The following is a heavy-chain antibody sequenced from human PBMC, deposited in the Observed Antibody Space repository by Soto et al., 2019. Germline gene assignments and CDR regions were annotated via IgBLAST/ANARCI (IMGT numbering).Heavy chain of an antibody. Sequence: EVQLVESGGGLVQPGGSLRLSCEASGFTFRTYWMSWVRQAPGKGLEWVANIKQDGSEKYYVDSVKGRFTISRDNAKNSLYLHMNSLRAEDTAVYYCARGEGLFGVVTPYYYYSMDVGGKGTTVTVSS. J-gene: IGHJ6*03. CDR1: GFTFRTYW. CDR3: ARGEGLFGVVTPYYYYSMDV. D-gene: IGHD3-3*01. V-gene: IGHV3-7*04. CDR2: IKQDGSEK.